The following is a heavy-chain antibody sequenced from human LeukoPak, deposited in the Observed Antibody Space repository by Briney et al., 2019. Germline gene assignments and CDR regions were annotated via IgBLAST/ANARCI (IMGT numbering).Heavy chain of an antibody. CDR3: ARDLIAARSYNWFDP. J-gene: IGHJ5*02. CDR2: IYHSGST. V-gene: IGHV4-30-2*01. CDR1: GGSISSGGYY. Sequence: SQTLSLTCTVSGGSISSGGYYWSWIRQPPGKGLEWIGYIYHSGSTYYNPSLKSRVTISVDRSKNQFSLKLSSVTAADTAVYYCARDLIAARSYNWFDPWGQGTLVTVSS. D-gene: IGHD6-6*01.